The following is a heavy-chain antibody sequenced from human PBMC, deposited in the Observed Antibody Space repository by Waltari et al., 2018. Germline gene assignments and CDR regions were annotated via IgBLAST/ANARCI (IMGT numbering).Heavy chain of an antibody. Sequence: QVQLQQSGPGLVKPSQTLSLTCAISGDSVPTNRGAWNWIGPSPSRGLEWLGRTYYRSKWYNDYAVSVKSRMTINPDTSKNQFSLHLNSVTPEDTAVYYCARGDSRDYLNAFDIWGQGTMVTVSS. CDR3: ARGDSRDYLNAFDI. D-gene: IGHD3-22*01. V-gene: IGHV6-1*01. CDR2: TYYRSKWYN. CDR1: GDSVPTNRGA. J-gene: IGHJ3*02.